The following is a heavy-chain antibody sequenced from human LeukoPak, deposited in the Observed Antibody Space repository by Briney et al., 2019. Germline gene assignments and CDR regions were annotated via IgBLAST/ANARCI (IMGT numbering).Heavy chain of an antibody. J-gene: IGHJ6*03. Sequence: GGSLRLSCAASGFTFSSYAMSWVRQAPGKGLEWVSAIGGSGSSTYYADSVKGRFTISRDNAKNSLYLQMNSLRAEDTAVYYCARVVIMYYYYYMDVWGKGTTVTVSS. CDR3: ARVVIMYYYYYMDV. D-gene: IGHD3-16*02. CDR1: GFTFSSYA. CDR2: IGGSGSST. V-gene: IGHV3-23*01.